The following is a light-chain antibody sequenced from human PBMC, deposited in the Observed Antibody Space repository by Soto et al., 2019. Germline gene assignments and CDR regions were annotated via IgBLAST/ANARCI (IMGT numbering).Light chain of an antibody. Sequence: DIKMTQSRSSPSASVEDRVAITCRSSQAIHNYLAWYQQRPGKVPKLLIYASAALQSGVPSRFSGSGSGTAFTLTISSLQPEDIASYYCQQYGNVPITFGEGRRLEI. CDR3: QQYGNVPIT. V-gene: IGKV1-27*01. J-gene: IGKJ5*01. CDR2: ASA. CDR1: QAIHNY.